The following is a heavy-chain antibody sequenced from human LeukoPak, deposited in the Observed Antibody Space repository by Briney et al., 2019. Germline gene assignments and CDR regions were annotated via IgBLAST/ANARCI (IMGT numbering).Heavy chain of an antibody. CDR3: ARGLTNPNYYYYYMDV. CDR2: IIPIFGTA. V-gene: IGHV1-69*05. D-gene: IGHD4-11*01. CDR1: GGTFSSYA. Sequence: SVKVSCKASGGTFSSYAISWVRQAPGQGLEWMGGIIPIFGTANYAQKFQGRATITTDESTSTAYMELSSLRSEDTAVYYCARGLTNPNYYYYYMDVWGKGTTVTVSS. J-gene: IGHJ6*03.